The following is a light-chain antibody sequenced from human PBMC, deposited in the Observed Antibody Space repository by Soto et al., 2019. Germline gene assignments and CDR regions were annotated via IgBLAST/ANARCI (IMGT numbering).Light chain of an antibody. CDR1: SSNIGAGYD. CDR3: QSYDSSLSGSVV. V-gene: IGLV1-40*01. CDR2: GNS. J-gene: IGLJ2*01. Sequence: QSVLTQPPSVSGAPGQRVTISCTGSSSNIGAGYDVHWYQQLPGTAPKLLIYGNSNRPSGVPDRFSGSKSGTSASLPITGLQAEYEADYYCQSYDSSLSGSVVFGGGTKLTVL.